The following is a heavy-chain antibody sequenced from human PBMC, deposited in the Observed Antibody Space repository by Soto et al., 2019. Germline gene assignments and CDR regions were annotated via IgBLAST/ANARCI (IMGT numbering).Heavy chain of an antibody. Sequence: QVQLQQSGPGLVKPSETLSLTCTVSSGPSSSHNWGWIRQPPGRGLEWIGYVYYSGGTSYNPSLKSRVTISADTSTNHFSLTLSSVTAADTAVYYCVRQGIGNLHGLVDVWGQGTTVSVSS. CDR2: VYYSGGT. CDR3: VRQGIGNLHGLVDV. CDR1: SGPSSSHN. V-gene: IGHV4-59*08. J-gene: IGHJ6*02. D-gene: IGHD1-1*01.